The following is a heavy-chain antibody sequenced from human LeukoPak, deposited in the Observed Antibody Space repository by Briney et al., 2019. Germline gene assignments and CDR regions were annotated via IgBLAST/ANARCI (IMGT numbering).Heavy chain of an antibody. CDR2: IYYSGST. D-gene: IGHD2-2*01. CDR3: ARLDVGCSSTSCYFFRFDP. V-gene: IGHV4-61*08. CDR1: GGSISSGDYY. Sequence: SETLSLTCTVSGGSISSGDYYWSWIRQPPGKGLEWIGYIYYSGSTNYNPSLKSRVTISVDTSKNQFSLKLSSVTAADTAVYYCARLDVGCSSTSCYFFRFDPWGQGTLVTVSS. J-gene: IGHJ5*02.